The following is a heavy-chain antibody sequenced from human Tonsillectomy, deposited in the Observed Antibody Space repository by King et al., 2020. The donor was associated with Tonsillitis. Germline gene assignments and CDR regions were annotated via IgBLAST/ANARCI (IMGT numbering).Heavy chain of an antibody. V-gene: IGHV1-18*04. Sequence: VQLVESGAEVKKPGTSVKVSCKASGYTFTSYSISWVRQAPGQGLEWMGWISAYNGNRKYAEKVQDRVTLTTDTSTSTAYMELTSLRSDDTAVYYCARDPPYGRSGFYYGIHGAFDVWGQGKKVTGSS. J-gene: IGHJ3*01. CDR2: ISAYNGNR. D-gene: IGHD3-22*01. CDR3: ARDPPYGRSGFYYGIHGAFDV. CDR1: GYTFTSYS.